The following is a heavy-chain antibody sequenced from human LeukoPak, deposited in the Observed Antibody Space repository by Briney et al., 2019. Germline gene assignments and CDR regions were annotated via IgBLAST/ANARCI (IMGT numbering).Heavy chain of an antibody. CDR3: ARGEDSSGYYSYFDY. CDR1: GGSFSGYY. Sequence: MPSETLSLTCAVYGGSFSGYYWSWIRQPPGKGLEWIGEINHSGSTNYNPSLKSRVTISVDTSKNQFSLKLSSVTAADTAVYYCARGEDSSGYYSYFDYWGQGTLVTVSS. CDR2: INHSGST. V-gene: IGHV4-34*01. J-gene: IGHJ4*02. D-gene: IGHD3-22*01.